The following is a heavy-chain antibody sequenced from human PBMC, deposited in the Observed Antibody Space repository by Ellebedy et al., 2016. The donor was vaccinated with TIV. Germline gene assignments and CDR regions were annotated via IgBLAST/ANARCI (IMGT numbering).Heavy chain of an antibody. CDR3: ATARIMGATGRNMDV. CDR1: GFTFRRDW. CDR2: INQDESEK. V-gene: IGHV3-7*01. Sequence: GESLKISCSASGFTFRRDWMTWVRQAPGKGLDWVANINQDESEKYYVDSVKGRFTISRDNAKNSLYLQMNSLRAEDTAVYYCATARIMGATGRNMDVWGQGTTVTVSS. J-gene: IGHJ6*02. D-gene: IGHD1-26*01.